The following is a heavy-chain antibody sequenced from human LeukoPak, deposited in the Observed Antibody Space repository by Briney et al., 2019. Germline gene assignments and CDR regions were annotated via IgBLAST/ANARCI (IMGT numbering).Heavy chain of an antibody. CDR1: GFTFSSYA. Sequence: GGSLRLSCAASGFTFSSYAMHWVRQAPGKGLEWVSVIYSGGSTYYADSVKGRFTISRDNSKNTLYLQMNSLRAEDTAVYYCARAGYSYGGPDAFDIWGQGTMVTVSS. CDR3: ARAGYSYGGPDAFDI. V-gene: IGHV3-53*01. CDR2: IYSGGST. D-gene: IGHD5-18*01. J-gene: IGHJ3*02.